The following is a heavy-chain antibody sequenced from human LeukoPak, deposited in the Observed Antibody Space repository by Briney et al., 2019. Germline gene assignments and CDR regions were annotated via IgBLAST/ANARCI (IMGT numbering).Heavy chain of an antibody. J-gene: IGHJ4*02. Sequence: PSETLSLTCTVSGGSISSYYWSWIRQPPRKGLEWIGYIYYSGSTNYNPSLKSRVTISVDTSKNQFSLKLSSVTAADTAVYYCARGPSEQGVTDYWGQGTLVTVSS. CDR1: GGSISSYY. D-gene: IGHD5-18*01. V-gene: IGHV4-59*01. CDR2: IYYSGST. CDR3: ARGPSEQGVTDY.